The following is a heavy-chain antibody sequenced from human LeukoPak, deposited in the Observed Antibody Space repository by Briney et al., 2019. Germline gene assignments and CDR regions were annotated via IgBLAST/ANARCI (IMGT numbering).Heavy chain of an antibody. J-gene: IGHJ4*02. Sequence: GGSLRLSCAASGFTFSDHYMSWIRQAPGKGLEWVSYISHTGTTMYYADSVKGRFTVSRDNARNSLYLQMNSLRAEDTAVYYCARGHWGLDSWGQGTLVSVSS. CDR2: ISHTGTTM. D-gene: IGHD7-27*01. CDR1: GFTFSDHY. V-gene: IGHV3-11*04. CDR3: ARGHWGLDS.